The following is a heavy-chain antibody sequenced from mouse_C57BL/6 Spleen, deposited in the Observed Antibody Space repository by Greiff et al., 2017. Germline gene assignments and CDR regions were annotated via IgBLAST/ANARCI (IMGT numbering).Heavy chain of an antibody. V-gene: IGHV1-64*01. CDR1: GYTFTSYW. J-gene: IGHJ4*01. D-gene: IGHD2-10*02. CDR3: ARRGGMVGIYYAMGY. Sequence: QVQLKQPGAELAKPGASVKLSCKASGYTFTSYWMHWVKQRPGQGLEWIGMIHPNSGSTNYNEKFKSKATLTVDKSSSTAYMQLSSLTSEDSAVYYCARRGGMVGIYYAMGYWGQGTSVTVSS. CDR2: IHPNSGST.